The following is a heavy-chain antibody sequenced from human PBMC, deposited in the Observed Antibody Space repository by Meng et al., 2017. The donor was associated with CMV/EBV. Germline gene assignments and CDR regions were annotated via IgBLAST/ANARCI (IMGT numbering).Heavy chain of an antibody. Sequence: PVQSGAEVKKHGASVKVSCKASGYTFSSYGISWVRQAPGQGLEWMGWISGYNGQTKYAQKFQGRVTMTTDTPTSTAYMELRSLRSDDTAVYYCARAPIFSGGDCSHWGQGTLVTVSS. J-gene: IGHJ4*02. V-gene: IGHV1-18*01. D-gene: IGHD2-21*02. CDR3: ARAPIFSGGDCSH. CDR2: ISGYNGQT. CDR1: GYTFSSYG.